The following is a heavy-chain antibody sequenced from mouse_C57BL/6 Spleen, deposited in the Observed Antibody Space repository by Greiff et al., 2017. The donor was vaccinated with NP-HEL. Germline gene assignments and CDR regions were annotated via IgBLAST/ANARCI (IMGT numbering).Heavy chain of an antibody. D-gene: IGHD1-1*01. CDR3: ARGGYYGSPYFDY. CDR1: GFTFSDYY. V-gene: IGHV5-16*01. CDR2: INYDGSST. Sequence: EVQVVESEGGLVQPGSSMKLSCTASGFTFSDYYMAWVRQVPEKGLEWVANINYDGSSTYYLDSLKSRFIISRDNAKNILYLQMSSLKSEDTATYYCARGGYYGSPYFDYWGQGTTLTVSS. J-gene: IGHJ2*01.